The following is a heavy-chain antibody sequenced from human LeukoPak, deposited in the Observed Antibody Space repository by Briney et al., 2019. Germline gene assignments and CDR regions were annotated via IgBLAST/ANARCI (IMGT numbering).Heavy chain of an antibody. CDR1: GFTFSSYA. J-gene: IGHJ4*02. Sequence: GGSLRLSCAASGFTFSSYAMSWVRKAPGKGLEWVSAISGSGGSTYYADSVKGRFTISRDNSKNTLYLQMNSLRAEDTAVYYCGMGLMVYVKRYFDYWGQGTLVTVSS. D-gene: IGHD2-8*01. V-gene: IGHV3-23*01. CDR3: GMGLMVYVKRYFDY. CDR2: ISGSGGST.